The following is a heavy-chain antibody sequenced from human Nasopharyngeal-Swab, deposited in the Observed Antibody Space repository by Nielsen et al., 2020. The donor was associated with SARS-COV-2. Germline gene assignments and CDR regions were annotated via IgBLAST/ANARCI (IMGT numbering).Heavy chain of an antibody. D-gene: IGHD3-22*01. CDR3: ASNRYYYDSSGYYYWYFDL. CDR2: IYYSGST. J-gene: IGHJ2*01. V-gene: IGHV4-30-4*01. Sequence: SETLSLTCTVSGGSISSGDYYWSWIRQPPGKGLERIGYIYYSGSTYYNPSLKSRITMSVDTSKNQFSLKLSSVTAADTAVYYCASNRYYYDSSGYYYWYFDLWGRGTLVTVSS. CDR1: GGSISSGDYY.